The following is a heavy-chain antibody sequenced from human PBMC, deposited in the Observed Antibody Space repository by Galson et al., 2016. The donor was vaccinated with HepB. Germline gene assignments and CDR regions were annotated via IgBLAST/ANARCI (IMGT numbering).Heavy chain of an antibody. J-gene: IGHJ4*02. CDR3: ARFPYPFSHGGVVDY. Sequence: SLRLSCAASGFAFGTYGMHWVRQPPGKGLEWVAGIYHGGNDKFYGNSVKGRFTISRDNSESKVFLQMSSLRPEDTAVYYCARFPYPFSHGGVVDYWGQGTLVTVAS. D-gene: IGHD3-16*01. CDR1: GFAFGTYG. CDR2: IYHGGNDK. V-gene: IGHV3-33*01.